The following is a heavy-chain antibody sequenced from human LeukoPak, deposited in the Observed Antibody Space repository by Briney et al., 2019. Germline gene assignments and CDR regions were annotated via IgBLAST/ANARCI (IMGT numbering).Heavy chain of an antibody. CDR1: GYTLTELS. D-gene: IGHD3-10*01. CDR2: FDPEGGET. V-gene: IGHV1-24*01. J-gene: IGHJ5*02. CDR3: ATGELWFGELYFPS. Sequence: GASVKVSCKVSGYTLTELSMHWVRQAPGKGLEWMGGFDPEGGETIYAQKFQGRVTMTEDTSTDTAYMELSSLRSEDTAVYYCATGELWFGELYFPSWGQGTLVTVSS.